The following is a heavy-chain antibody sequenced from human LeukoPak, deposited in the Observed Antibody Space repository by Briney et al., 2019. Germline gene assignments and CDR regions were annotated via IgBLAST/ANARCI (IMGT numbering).Heavy chain of an antibody. V-gene: IGHV4-34*01. CDR2: INHSGRT. Sequence: SETLSLTCAVYGGPFGVYYWSWVRQPPGKGLEWIGEINHSGRTNYNPSLKSRVTISVDTSKNHFSLKLSSVTAADTAVYYCAGPGAGDLDYWGQGTLVTVS. J-gene: IGHJ4*02. CDR3: AGPGAGDLDY. D-gene: IGHD3-10*01. CDR1: GGPFGVYY.